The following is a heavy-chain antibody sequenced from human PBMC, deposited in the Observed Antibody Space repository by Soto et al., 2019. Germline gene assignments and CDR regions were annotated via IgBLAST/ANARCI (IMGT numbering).Heavy chain of an antibody. V-gene: IGHV3-13*05. Sequence: GGSLRLSCAASGFTFSSYDMNWVRQATGKGLEWVSAIGTAGDPYYPGSVKGRSTINTENAKNSLYHKMNSLRAGDNSGYYCASAVAGTRQIDYWGQGTLVTVSS. CDR3: ASAVAGTRQIDY. CDR1: GFTFSSYD. J-gene: IGHJ4*02. CDR2: IGTAGDP. D-gene: IGHD6-19*01.